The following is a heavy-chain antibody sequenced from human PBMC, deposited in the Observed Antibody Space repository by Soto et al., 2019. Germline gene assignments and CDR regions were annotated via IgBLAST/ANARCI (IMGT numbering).Heavy chain of an antibody. D-gene: IGHD3-22*01. J-gene: IGHJ4*02. Sequence: SVKVSCKASGGTFSSYAISWVRQAPGQGLEWMGGIIPIFGTANYAQKFQGRVTITADKSTSTAYMELSSLRSEDTAVYYCARHYYDSSGSPYYFDYWGQGTLVTVSS. CDR3: ARHYYDSSGSPYYFDY. V-gene: IGHV1-69*06. CDR2: IIPIFGTA. CDR1: GGTFSSYA.